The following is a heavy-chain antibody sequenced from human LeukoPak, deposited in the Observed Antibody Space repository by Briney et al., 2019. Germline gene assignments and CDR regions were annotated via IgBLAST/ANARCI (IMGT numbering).Heavy chain of an antibody. J-gene: IGHJ4*02. CDR2: ISGGGGST. CDR1: GFIFTNYA. D-gene: IGHD4-17*01. CDR3: ARDGYGDYLFDY. Sequence: GGSLRLSCAASGFIFTNYAMSWVRQAPGKGPEWVAAISGGGGSTSYADSVKGRFTISTDTSKNTVYLQMNSLRAEDTAVYYCARDGYGDYLFDYWGQGTLVTVSS. V-gene: IGHV3-23*01.